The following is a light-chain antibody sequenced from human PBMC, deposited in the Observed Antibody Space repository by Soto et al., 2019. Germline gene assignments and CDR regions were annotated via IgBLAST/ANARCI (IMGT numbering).Light chain of an antibody. CDR3: SSYTSSSTVV. CDR1: SSDVGGYNY. J-gene: IGLJ2*01. V-gene: IGLV2-14*01. Sequence: QYALTQPASVSGSPGQSITISCTGTSSDVGGYNYVSWYQQHPGKAPKLMIYDVSNRPPGVSNRFSSSKSGNTASLTISGLQAEDEADYYCSSYTSSSTVVFGGGTKLTVL. CDR2: DVS.